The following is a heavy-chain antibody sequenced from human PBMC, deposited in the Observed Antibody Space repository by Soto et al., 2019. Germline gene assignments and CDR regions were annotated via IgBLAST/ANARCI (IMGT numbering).Heavy chain of an antibody. V-gene: IGHV1-69*06. Sequence: EASVKVSCKASGGTFSSYAISWVRQAPGQGLEWMGGIIPIFGTANYAQKFQGRVTITADKSTSTAYMELSSLRSEDTAVYYCARNFVDTAMPPDYYYGMDVWGQGTTVTV. J-gene: IGHJ6*02. CDR2: IIPIFGTA. D-gene: IGHD5-18*01. CDR3: ARNFVDTAMPPDYYYGMDV. CDR1: GGTFSSYA.